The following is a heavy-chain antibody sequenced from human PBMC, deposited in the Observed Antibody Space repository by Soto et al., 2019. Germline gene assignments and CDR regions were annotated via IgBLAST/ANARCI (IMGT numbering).Heavy chain of an antibody. V-gene: IGHV1-8*01. D-gene: IGHD4-17*01. CDR3: AFVPPLYGDHHVSRDY. J-gene: IGHJ4*02. Sequence: ASVKVSCKASGYTFTSYDINWVRQATGQGLEWMGWMNPNSGNTGYAQKFQGRVTMTRNTSISTAYMELSSLRSEDTAVYYCAFVPPLYGDHHVSRDYSGQGTLVTVSS. CDR1: GYTFTSYD. CDR2: MNPNSGNT.